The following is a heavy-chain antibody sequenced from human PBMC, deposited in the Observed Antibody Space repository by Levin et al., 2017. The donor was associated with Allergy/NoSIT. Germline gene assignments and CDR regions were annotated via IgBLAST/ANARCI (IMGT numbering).Heavy chain of an antibody. CDR2: INHSGST. D-gene: IGHD2-2*01. V-gene: IGHV4-34*01. J-gene: IGHJ5*02. CDR3: ASVGYCSSTSCSTPYNWFDP. Sequence: TSSETLSLTCAVYGGSFSGYYWSWIRQPPGKGLEWIGEINHSGSTNYNPSLKSRVTISVDTSKNQFSLKLSSVTAADTAVYYCASVGYCSSTSCSTPYNWFDPWGQGTLVTVSS. CDR1: GGSFSGYY.